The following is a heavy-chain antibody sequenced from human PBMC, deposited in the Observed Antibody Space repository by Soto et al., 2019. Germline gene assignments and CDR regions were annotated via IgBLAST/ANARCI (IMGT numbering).Heavy chain of an antibody. J-gene: IGHJ3*02. D-gene: IGHD2-15*01. V-gene: IGHV3-21*01. Sequence: EVQLVESGGGLVKPGGSLRLSCAASGFTFSSYSMNWVRQAPGKGLEWVSSISSSSSYIYYADSVKGRFTISRDNAKNSLYLQMNSLRAEDTAVYYCARDWAYCSGGSCDHDAFDIWGQGTMVTVSS. CDR2: ISSSSSYI. CDR3: ARDWAYCSGGSCDHDAFDI. CDR1: GFTFSSYS.